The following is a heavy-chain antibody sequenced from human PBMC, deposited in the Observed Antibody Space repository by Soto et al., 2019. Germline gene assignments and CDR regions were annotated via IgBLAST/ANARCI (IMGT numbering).Heavy chain of an antibody. Sequence: QVQLQESGPGLVKPSQTLSLTCTVSGGSISSGGYYWSWIRQHPGKGLEWIGYIYYSGSTYYNPSLKTRVTISVDTSKNQFTLKLSSVTAADTAVYYCARSLSVDTAMVYGYWGQGTLVTVSS. D-gene: IGHD5-18*01. J-gene: IGHJ4*02. CDR2: IYYSGST. V-gene: IGHV4-31*03. CDR1: GGSISSGGYY. CDR3: ARSLSVDTAMVYGY.